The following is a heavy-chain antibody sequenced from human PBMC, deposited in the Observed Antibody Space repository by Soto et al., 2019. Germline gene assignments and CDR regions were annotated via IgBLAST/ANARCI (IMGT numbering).Heavy chain of an antibody. V-gene: IGHV1-69*01. J-gene: IGHJ4*02. CDR3: ASRGYSYGLPDY. Sequence: QVQLVQSGAEVKKPGASVKVSCKASGYTFTGYYMHWVRQAPGQGLEWMGWIIPIFGTANYAQKFQGRVTITADESTSTAYMELSSLRSEDTAVYYCASRGYSYGLPDYWGQGTLVTVSS. CDR1: GYTFTGYY. CDR2: IIPIFGTA. D-gene: IGHD5-18*01.